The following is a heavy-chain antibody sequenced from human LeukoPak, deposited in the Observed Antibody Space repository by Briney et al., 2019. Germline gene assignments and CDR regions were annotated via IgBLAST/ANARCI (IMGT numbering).Heavy chain of an antibody. Sequence: GSLRLSCAASGFTFSSYAMSWVRQAPGKGLEWVSAISGSGGSTYYADSVKGRFTISRDNSKNSLYLQMNSLRAEDTAVYYCARDRAEGYFDYWGQGTLVTVSS. D-gene: IGHD5-24*01. J-gene: IGHJ4*02. CDR1: GFTFSSYA. CDR3: ARDRAEGYFDY. V-gene: IGHV3-23*01. CDR2: ISGSGGST.